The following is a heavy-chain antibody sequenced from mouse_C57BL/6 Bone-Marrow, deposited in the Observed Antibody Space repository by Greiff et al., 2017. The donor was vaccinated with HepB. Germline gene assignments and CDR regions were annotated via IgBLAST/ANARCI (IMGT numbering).Heavy chain of an antibody. CDR1: GYTLTSYD. D-gene: IGHD2-5*01. CDR3: ARRVYYSKDFDY. Sequence: QVQLQQSGPELVKPGASVKLSCKASGYTLTSYDINWVKQRPGQGLEGIGWIYPRDGSNKYTENFKGKATLTVDTSTSTAYMELHSLTSEDSAVYVCARRVYYSKDFDYWGQGTTLTVSS. CDR2: IYPRDGSN. J-gene: IGHJ2*01. V-gene: IGHV1-85*01.